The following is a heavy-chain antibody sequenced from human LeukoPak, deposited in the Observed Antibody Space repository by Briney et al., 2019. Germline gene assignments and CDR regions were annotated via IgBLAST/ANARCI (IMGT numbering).Heavy chain of an antibody. J-gene: IGHJ4*02. V-gene: IGHV1-3*04. CDR1: GYTFTNFA. CDR2: LNTGNGNT. CDR3: ARDHGESYLIDY. Sequence: ASVKVSCKASGYTFTNFAIHWVRQAPGQRLEWMGCLNTGNGNTIYSQSFQGRVTITRDTSASTAYMDLSSLRSEDTAVYYCARDHGESYLIDYWGQGALVTVSS. D-gene: IGHD1-26*01.